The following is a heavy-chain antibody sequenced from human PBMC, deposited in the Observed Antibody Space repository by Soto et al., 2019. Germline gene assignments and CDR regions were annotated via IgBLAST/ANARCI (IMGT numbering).Heavy chain of an antibody. CDR3: ARGSSNAFDI. CDR2: IKPDGSDK. J-gene: IGHJ3*02. V-gene: IGHV3-7*02. Sequence: EVQLVESEGGLVQPGESLRLSCAASGFSFYNYWMNWVRQAPGKGPEWVANIKPDGSDKNYVDSVKGRFTISRDNAKNSLFLQMNSLRAEDTAVYYCARGSSNAFDIWGQGTMVTVSS. CDR1: GFSFYNYW.